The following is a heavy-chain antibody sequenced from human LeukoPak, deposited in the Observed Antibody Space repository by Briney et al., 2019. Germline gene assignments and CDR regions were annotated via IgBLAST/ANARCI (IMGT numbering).Heavy chain of an antibody. CDR2: ISSSSSTI. V-gene: IGHV3-48*01. Sequence: PGGSLRLSCAASGFTFSSYSMNWVRQAPGKGLEWVSYISSSSSTIYYADSVKGRFTISRDNAKNSLYLQMNSLRAEDTAVYYCARLQSFYGDPAEDWGQGTLVTVSS. J-gene: IGHJ4*02. CDR1: GFTFSSYS. CDR3: ARLQSFYGDPAED. D-gene: IGHD4-17*01.